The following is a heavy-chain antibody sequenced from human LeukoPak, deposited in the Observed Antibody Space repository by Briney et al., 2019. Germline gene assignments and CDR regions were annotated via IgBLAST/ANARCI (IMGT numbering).Heavy chain of an antibody. Sequence: GGSLRLSCAASRFIFNNYAMHWVRQAPGKGLDWVAVISYHGRDQFYADSVKGRFTISRDNSKNTLYLLMNSLIPEDTAVYYCAREVVSIPSYFDSWGQGTLVTVSS. CDR3: AREVVSIPSYFDS. J-gene: IGHJ4*02. D-gene: IGHD2-15*01. CDR1: RFIFNNYA. CDR2: ISYHGRDQ. V-gene: IGHV3-30*14.